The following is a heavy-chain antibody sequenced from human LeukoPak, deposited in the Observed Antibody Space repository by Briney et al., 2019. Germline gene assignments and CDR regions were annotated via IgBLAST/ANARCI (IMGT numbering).Heavy chain of an antibody. CDR2: IYTSGST. CDR1: GDSLSSGSYY. V-gene: IGHV4-61*02. Sequence: SETLSLTCTVSGDSLSSGSYYWSWIRQPAGKGLEWIGRIYTSGSTNYNPSLKSRVTISVDTSKNQFSLKLSSVTAADTTVYYCARDNYSSSWYHYFDYWGQGTLVTVSS. D-gene: IGHD6-13*01. J-gene: IGHJ4*02. CDR3: ARDNYSSSWYHYFDY.